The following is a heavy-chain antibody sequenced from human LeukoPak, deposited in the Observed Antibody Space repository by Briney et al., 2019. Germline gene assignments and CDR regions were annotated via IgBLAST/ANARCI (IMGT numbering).Heavy chain of an antibody. CDR1: GYTFTSYA. V-gene: IGHV1-3*01. D-gene: IGHD3-9*01. CDR2: INAGNGNT. Sequence: ASVKVSCKASGYTFTSYAMHWVRQAPGQRLEWMGWINAGNGNTKYSQKFQGRVTITRDTSASTAYMELSSLRSEDTAVYYCARDSATLRYFDWLSTPAYFDYWGQGTLVTVSS. J-gene: IGHJ4*02. CDR3: ARDSATLRYFDWLSTPAYFDY.